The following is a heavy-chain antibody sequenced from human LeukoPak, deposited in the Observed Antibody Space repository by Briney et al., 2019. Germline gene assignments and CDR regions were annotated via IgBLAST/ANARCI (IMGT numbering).Heavy chain of an antibody. CDR1: GFTFSSYA. D-gene: IGHD3-22*01. Sequence: GGSLRLSCAASGFTFSSYAMSWVRQAPGKGLELVSAISGSGGSTYYADSVKGRFTISRDNSKNTLYLQMNSLRAEDTAVYYCAKLSDSSGYYKYYFDYWGQGTLVTVSS. V-gene: IGHV3-23*01. J-gene: IGHJ4*02. CDR2: ISGSGGST. CDR3: AKLSDSSGYYKYYFDY.